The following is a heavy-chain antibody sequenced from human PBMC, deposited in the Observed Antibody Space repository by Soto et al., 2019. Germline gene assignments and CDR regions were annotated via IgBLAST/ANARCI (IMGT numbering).Heavy chain of an antibody. V-gene: IGHV3-74*01. CDR2: INTDGSAT. Sequence: EVQLVESGEGLVQPGGSLRLSCAASGFTFSSNWMHWVRRVPGRGLVWVARINTDGSATNYVDSVKGRFTVSRDNAKNTLYLQMNSLRVEDTAVYYCARDGEGFWGQGTLVTVSS. CDR3: ARDGEGF. J-gene: IGHJ4*02. CDR1: GFTFSSNW. D-gene: IGHD2-21*01.